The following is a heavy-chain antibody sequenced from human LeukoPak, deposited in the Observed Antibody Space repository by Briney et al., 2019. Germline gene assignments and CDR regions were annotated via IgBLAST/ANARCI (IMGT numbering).Heavy chain of an antibody. Sequence: GGFLRLSCTASGFSFSTYSMNWVRQAPGKGLEWVSYIVGSSSNIYYADSVKGRFTISRDNAKNSLYLQMDSLRAEDTAVYYCATDSPETAAFDYWGQGTLVTVSS. CDR2: IVGSSSNI. J-gene: IGHJ4*02. CDR1: GFSFSTYS. CDR3: ATDSPETAAFDY. D-gene: IGHD2-21*02. V-gene: IGHV3-48*04.